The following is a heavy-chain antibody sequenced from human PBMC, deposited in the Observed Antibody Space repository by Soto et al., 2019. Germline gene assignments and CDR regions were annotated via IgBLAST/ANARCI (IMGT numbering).Heavy chain of an antibody. Sequence: SQTLSLTCAISVYSVSSNSAAWNWIIQSPSRGLEWLGRTYYRSKWNNDYALSVKRRITINPDTPKNQVSLHLYSVTPEDTAVYYCTGITLFRGMEVWGQGTPVSVSS. D-gene: IGHD3-10*01. CDR2: TYYRSKWNN. CDR1: VYSVSSNSAA. J-gene: IGHJ6*01. CDR3: TGITLFRGMEV. V-gene: IGHV6-1*01.